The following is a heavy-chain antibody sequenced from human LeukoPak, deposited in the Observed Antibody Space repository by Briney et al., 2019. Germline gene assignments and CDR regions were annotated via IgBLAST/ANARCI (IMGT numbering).Heavy chain of an antibody. CDR2: ISYDGSNK. CDR1: GFTFSSYA. CDR3: AKSRDRSNAIFGVANRVDL. Sequence: GRSLRLSCAASGFTFSSYAMHWVRQAPGKGLEWVAVISYDGSNKYYADSVKGRFTISRDNSKNALFLQMDSLRAEDTAIYYCAKSRDRSNAIFGVANRVDLWGQGTLVTVSS. D-gene: IGHD3-3*01. J-gene: IGHJ4*02. V-gene: IGHV3-30-3*02.